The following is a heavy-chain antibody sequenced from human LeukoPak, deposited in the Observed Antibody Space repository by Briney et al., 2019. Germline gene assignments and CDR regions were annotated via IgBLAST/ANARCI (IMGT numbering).Heavy chain of an antibody. J-gene: IGHJ4*02. Sequence: SVKVSCKASGYTFTSYDINWVRQATGQGLEWMGGIIPIFGTANYAQKFQGRVTITADESTSTAYMELSSLRSEDTAVYYCAREKTGIVGVAVDYWGQGTLVTVSS. CDR1: GYTFTSYD. CDR2: IIPIFGTA. CDR3: AREKTGIVGVAVDY. V-gene: IGHV1-69*13. D-gene: IGHD1-26*01.